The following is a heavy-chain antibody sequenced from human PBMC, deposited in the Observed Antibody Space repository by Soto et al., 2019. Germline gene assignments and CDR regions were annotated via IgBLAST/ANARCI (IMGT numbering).Heavy chain of an antibody. Sequence: SVKGSSKASRYTFTSDGISWVRQAPGQGLEWMGWISAYNGNTNYAQKLQGRVTMTTDTPTSTAYMELRSLRSDDKAVYYCARVGNLEYYGMDVWGQGTKVTVYS. J-gene: IGHJ6*02. CDR2: ISAYNGNT. V-gene: IGHV1-18*01. D-gene: IGHD3-3*01. CDR1: RYTFTSDG. CDR3: ARVGNLEYYGMDV.